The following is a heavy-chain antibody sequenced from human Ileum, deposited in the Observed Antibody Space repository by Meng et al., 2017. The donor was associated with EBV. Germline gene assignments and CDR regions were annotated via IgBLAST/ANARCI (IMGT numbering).Heavy chain of an antibody. V-gene: IGHV3-74*01. CDR1: LFTFNNYW. CDR2: IINDGSTT. D-gene: IGHD2-15*01. J-gene: IGHJ4*02. Sequence: EVQLVASGGGLDHTGGFLSLSCVALLFTFNNYWMHWVRQAPGKGLVWVSLIINDGSTTSYTDSVKGRFNICRDNDKNTVYLQMNSLRAEDTAVYYCARGAGGFDYWGQGILVTVSS. CDR3: ARGAGGFDY.